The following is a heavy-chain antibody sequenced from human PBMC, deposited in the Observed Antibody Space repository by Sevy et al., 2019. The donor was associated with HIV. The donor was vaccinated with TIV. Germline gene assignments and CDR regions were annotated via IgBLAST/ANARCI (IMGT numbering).Heavy chain of an antibody. CDR1: GYTFTNYW. CDR2: IYPGDSDT. J-gene: IGHJ4*02. CDR3: ARYPIVVVPAAEYYFDY. V-gene: IGHV5-51*01. Sequence: GESLKISCKGSGYTFTNYWIGWVRQMPGKGLEWMGIIYPGDSDTRYSPSFQGQVTISAAKSISTAYLQWSSLKASDTAMYYCARYPIVVVPAAEYYFDYWGQGTLVTASS. D-gene: IGHD2-2*01.